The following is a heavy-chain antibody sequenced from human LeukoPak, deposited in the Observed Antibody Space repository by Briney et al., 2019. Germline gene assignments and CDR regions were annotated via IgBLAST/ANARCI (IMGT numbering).Heavy chain of an antibody. J-gene: IGHJ6*02. CDR2: IYYSGST. V-gene: IGHV4-59*01. CDR1: GGSFSSYY. Sequence: PSETLSLTCAVYGGSFSSYYWSWIRQPPGKGLEWIGYIYYSGSTNYNPSLKSRVTISVDTSKNQFSLKLSSVTAADTAVYYCARDRSYYYDSSGLYYYYGMDVWGQGTTVTVSS. CDR3: ARDRSYYYDSSGLYYYYGMDV. D-gene: IGHD3-22*01.